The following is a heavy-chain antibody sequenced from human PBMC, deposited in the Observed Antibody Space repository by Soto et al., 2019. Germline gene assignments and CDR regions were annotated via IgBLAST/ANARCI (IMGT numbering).Heavy chain of an antibody. CDR3: SGCSGGACHPNYGMDV. D-gene: IGHD2-15*01. CDR2: ISPSTSHI. J-gene: IGHJ6*02. V-gene: IGHV3-21*01. CDR1: GFTFSSCT. Sequence: EVHLVESGGGLVKPGGSLRLSCAVSGFTFSSCTMNWVRQAPGKGLEWVSSISPSTSHIYYADSVKGRFTISRDNAKNSLFLQMTSLRAEDTAGYYCSGCSGGACHPNYGMDVWGQGTTVTVSS.